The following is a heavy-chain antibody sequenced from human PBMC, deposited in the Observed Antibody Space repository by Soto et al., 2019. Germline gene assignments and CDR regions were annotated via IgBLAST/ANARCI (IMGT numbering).Heavy chain of an antibody. CDR3: ARDRASIAAAGPYNWFDP. Sequence: ASVKVSCKSSGYTFTSYYMHWVRQAPGQGLEWMGIINPSGGSTSYAQKFQGRVTMTRDTSTSTVYMELSSLRSEDTAVYYCARDRASIAAAGPYNWFDPWGQGTLVTVSS. CDR1: GYTFTSYY. V-gene: IGHV1-46*01. D-gene: IGHD6-13*01. CDR2: INPSGGST. J-gene: IGHJ5*02.